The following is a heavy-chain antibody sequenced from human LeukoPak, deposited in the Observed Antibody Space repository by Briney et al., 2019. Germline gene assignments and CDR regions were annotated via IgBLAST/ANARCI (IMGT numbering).Heavy chain of an antibody. CDR1: GYTFTTHG. V-gene: IGHV1-8*02. CDR3: ARCGGDCYFDAFDI. CDR2: MNPNSGNT. D-gene: IGHD2-21*02. J-gene: IGHJ3*02. Sequence: ASVKVSCKASGYTFTTHGISWVRQAPGQGLEWMGWMNPNSGNTGYAQKFQGRVTMTRNTSISTAYMELSSLRSEDTAVYYCARCGGDCYFDAFDIWGQGTMVTVSS.